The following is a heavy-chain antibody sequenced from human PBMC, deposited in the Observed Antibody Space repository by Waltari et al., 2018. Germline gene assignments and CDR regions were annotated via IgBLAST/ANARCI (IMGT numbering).Heavy chain of an antibody. V-gene: IGHV4-30-4*08. D-gene: IGHD2-15*01. CDR1: GGSISSDDYC. J-gene: IGHJ4*02. CDR3: ARDSVVAGGGFDY. Sequence: QLQLQESGPGLVKPSQTLSLTCTVSGGSISSDDYCWNWIRQPPGKGLEWIGYIFYSGSTYYNPSLKSRVTISVDTSKTQFSLKLSSVTAADTAVYYCARDSVVAGGGFDYWGQGTLVTVSS. CDR2: IFYSGST.